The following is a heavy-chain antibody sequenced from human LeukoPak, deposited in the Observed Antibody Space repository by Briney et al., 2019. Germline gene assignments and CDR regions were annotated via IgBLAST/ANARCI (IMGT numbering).Heavy chain of an antibody. Sequence: SETLSLTCTVSGGSISSYYWSWIRQPPGKGLEWPGYIYYSGSTNYNPSLKSRVTISVDTSKNQFSLKLSSVTAADTAVYYCARGIVVVPAAHYYGMDVWGQGTTVTVSS. CDR1: GGSISSYY. CDR3: ARGIVVVPAAHYYGMDV. D-gene: IGHD2-2*01. V-gene: IGHV4-59*01. J-gene: IGHJ6*02. CDR2: IYYSGST.